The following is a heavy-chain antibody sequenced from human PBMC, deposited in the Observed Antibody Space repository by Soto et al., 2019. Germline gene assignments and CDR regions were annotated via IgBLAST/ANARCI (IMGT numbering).Heavy chain of an antibody. J-gene: IGHJ4*02. CDR3: AKGPLYDFWSGYQYYFDY. CDR1: GFTFSSYG. Sequence: GGSLRLSCAASGFTFSSYGMHWVRQAPGKGLEWVAVISYDGSNKYYADSVKGRFTISRDNSKNTLYLQMNSLRAEDTAAYYCAKGPLYDFWSGYQYYFDYWGQGTLVTVSS. D-gene: IGHD3-3*01. V-gene: IGHV3-30*18. CDR2: ISYDGSNK.